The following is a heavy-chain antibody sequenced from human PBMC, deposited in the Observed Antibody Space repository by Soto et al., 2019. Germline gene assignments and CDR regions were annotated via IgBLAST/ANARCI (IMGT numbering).Heavy chain of an antibody. CDR1: GGALTSYP. V-gene: IGHV1-69*06. CDR3: ATYPRPYKWTDI. D-gene: IGHD1-20*01. CDR2: IDPIVDTS. Sequence: QVRLEQSGAEVKKPGSSVRVSCQASGGALTSYPIHWVRQAPGQGLEWMGVIDPIVDTSNLAENFKTRLTLTADTSTKTVYMDLTRLRSADTAIYFCATYPRPYKWTDIWGRGTQLTVSS. J-gene: IGHJ4*02.